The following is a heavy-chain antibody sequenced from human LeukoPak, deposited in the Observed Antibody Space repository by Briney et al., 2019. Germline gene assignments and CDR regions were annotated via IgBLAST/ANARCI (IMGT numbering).Heavy chain of an antibody. D-gene: IGHD6-6*01. Sequence: PSETLSLTCTVSRGSISGYYWSWIRQPPGKGLEWIGEINHSGSTNYNPSLKSRVTISVDTSKNQFSLKLSSVTAADTAVYYCARAAYSSSPLFDSWGQGTLVTVSS. CDR1: RGSISGYY. V-gene: IGHV4-34*01. J-gene: IGHJ4*02. CDR2: INHSGST. CDR3: ARAAYSSSPLFDS.